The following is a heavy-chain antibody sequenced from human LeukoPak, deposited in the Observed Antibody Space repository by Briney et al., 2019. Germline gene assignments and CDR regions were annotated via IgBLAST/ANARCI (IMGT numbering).Heavy chain of an antibody. J-gene: IGHJ4*02. CDR3: ARSSSDSGYDSNFDY. D-gene: IGHD5-12*01. V-gene: IGHV3-11*01. CDR1: GFTFSDYY. CDR2: ISSSGSTI. Sequence: GGSLRLSCAASGFTFSDYYMSWIRQAPGKGLEWVSYISSSGSTIYYADSVKGRFTISRDNAKNSLYLQMNNLRAEDTAVYYCARSSSDSGYDSNFDYWGQGTLVTVSS.